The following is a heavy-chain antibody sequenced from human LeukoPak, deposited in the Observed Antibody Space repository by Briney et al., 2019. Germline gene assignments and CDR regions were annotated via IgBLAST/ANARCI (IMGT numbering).Heavy chain of an antibody. Sequence: ASVKVSCKASGYTFTSYAMHWVRQAPGQRLEWMGWINAGNGNTKYSQKFQGRVTITRDTSASTAYMELSSLRSEDTAVYYCARGVLREQQLGLDYWGQGTLVTVYS. CDR1: GYTFTSYA. D-gene: IGHD6-13*01. J-gene: IGHJ4*02. CDR2: INAGNGNT. V-gene: IGHV1-3*01. CDR3: ARGVLREQQLGLDY.